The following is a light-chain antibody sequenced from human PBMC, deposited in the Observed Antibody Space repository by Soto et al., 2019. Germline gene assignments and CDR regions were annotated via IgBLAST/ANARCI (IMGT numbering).Light chain of an antibody. CDR3: QQSLTMPIT. J-gene: IGKJ5*01. Sequence: LQLTQSPSSLSVSVGDRVTITCRASQSINNYLNWYLQRPGQAPKLLIRSASTLQRGVPSRFSGSGSRTEFTLTIADLQPDDFGTYYCQQSLTMPITFGHGTRLEI. CDR1: QSINNY. V-gene: IGKV1-39*01. CDR2: SAS.